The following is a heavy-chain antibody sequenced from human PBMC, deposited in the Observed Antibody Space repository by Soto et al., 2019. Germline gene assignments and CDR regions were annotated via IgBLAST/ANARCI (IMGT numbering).Heavy chain of an antibody. CDR3: ARDRMVVAALYPDDAFDI. CDR1: GFTFSDYY. D-gene: IGHD2-15*01. J-gene: IGHJ3*02. CDR2: ISSSGSTI. Sequence: QVQLVESAGGLVKPGGSLRLSCAASGFTFSDYYMSWIRQAPGKGLEWVSYISSSGSTIYYADSVKGRFTISRDNAKNSLYLQMNSLRAEDTAVYYCARDRMVVAALYPDDAFDIWGQGTMVTVSS. V-gene: IGHV3-11*01.